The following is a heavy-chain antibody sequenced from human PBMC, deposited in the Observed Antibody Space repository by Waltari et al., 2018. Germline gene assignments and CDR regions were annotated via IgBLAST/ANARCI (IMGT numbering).Heavy chain of an antibody. CDR1: GFSFSGSW. V-gene: IGHV3-74*01. CDR3: ARSGGYIDY. Sequence: EVNLVESGGGLVQPGGSLRLSCAASGFSFSGSWMHWVCQAPGKGLVWVSRINKNGDATSYADSVKGRFTISKDNAKNTLYLEMNSLRAEDTAVYYCARSGGYIDYWGQGTLVTVSS. D-gene: IGHD2-15*01. CDR2: INKNGDAT. J-gene: IGHJ4*02.